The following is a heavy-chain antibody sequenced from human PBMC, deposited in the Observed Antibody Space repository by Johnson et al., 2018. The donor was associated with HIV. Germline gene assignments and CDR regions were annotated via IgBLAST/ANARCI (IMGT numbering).Heavy chain of an antibody. J-gene: IGHJ3*02. CDR2: ISSGGSSI. V-gene: IGHV3-11*04. Sequence: QVRLVESGGGLVKPGGSLRLSCAASGFTFSDYYMSWIRQAPGKGLEWVSYISSGGSSIYYADSVKGRFTISRDNAKNSLYLQMNSLRAEDTAVYYCAREAGYYDSSGYSDAFDIWGQGTMVTVSS. CDR3: AREAGYYDSSGYSDAFDI. D-gene: IGHD3-22*01. CDR1: GFTFSDYY.